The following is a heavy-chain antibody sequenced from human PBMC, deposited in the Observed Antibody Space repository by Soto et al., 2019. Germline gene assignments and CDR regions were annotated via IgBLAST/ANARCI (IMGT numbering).Heavy chain of an antibody. CDR1: GGSISSGGYY. J-gene: IGHJ5*02. V-gene: IGHV4-31*03. CDR3: ARGYYDSRGCWFDP. CDR2: IYYSGST. Sequence: SETLSLTCTVSGGSISSGGYYWSWIRQHPGKGLEWIGYIYYSGSTYYNPSLKSRVTISVDTSKNQFSLKLSSVTAADTAVYYCARGYYDSRGCWFDPWGQGTLVTVSS. D-gene: IGHD3-22*01.